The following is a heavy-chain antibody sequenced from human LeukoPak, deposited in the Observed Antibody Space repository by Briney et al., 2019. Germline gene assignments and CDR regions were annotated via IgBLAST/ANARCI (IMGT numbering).Heavy chain of an antibody. V-gene: IGHV3-20*04. J-gene: IGHJ3*02. D-gene: IGHD3-10*01. CDR1: GFTFDDYG. CDR3: ARDSHTYYYGSGSYVAFDI. CDR2: INWNGGST. Sequence: PGGSLRLSCAASGFTFDDYGMSWVRQAPGKGLEWVSGINWNGGSTGYADSVKGRFTISRDNAKNSLYLQMNSLRAEDTALYYCARDSHTYYYGSGSYVAFDIWGQGTMVTVPS.